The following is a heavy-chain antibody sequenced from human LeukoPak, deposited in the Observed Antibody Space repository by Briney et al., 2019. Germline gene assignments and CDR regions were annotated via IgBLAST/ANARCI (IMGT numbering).Heavy chain of an antibody. D-gene: IGHD6-19*01. CDR2: IKQDGSEK. J-gene: IGHJ6*03. CDR1: GFTFSSYW. V-gene: IGHV3-7*01. Sequence: GGSLRLSCAASGFTFSSYWMSWVRQAPGKGLEWVANIKQDGSEKYYVDSVKGRFTISRDNAKNSLYLQMNSLRAEDTAVYYCARDGPIAVAGAGSYYYYYYMDVWGKGTTVTVSS. CDR3: ARDGPIAVAGAGSYYYYYYMDV.